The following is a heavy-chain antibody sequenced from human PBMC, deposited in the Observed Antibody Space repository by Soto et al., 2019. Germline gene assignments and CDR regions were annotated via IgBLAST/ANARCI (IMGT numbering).Heavy chain of an antibody. D-gene: IGHD2-15*01. CDR1: GFTFSSYA. CDR2: VSIGGST. CDR3: AKRRGAGGHFDY. V-gene: IGHV3-23*01. J-gene: IGHJ4*02. Sequence: GGSLRLSCAASGFTFSSYAMGWVRQGPGKGLEWVAVVSIGGSTHYADSVRGRFTTSRDNSKNTLSLQMNSLTAEDTAVYFCAKRRGAGGHFDYWGQGALVTVSS.